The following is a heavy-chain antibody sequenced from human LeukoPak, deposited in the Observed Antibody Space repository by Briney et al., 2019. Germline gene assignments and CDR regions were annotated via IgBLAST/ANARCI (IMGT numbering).Heavy chain of an antibody. D-gene: IGHD3-3*01. J-gene: IGHJ6*03. Sequence: PGGSLRLSCAASGFTFSSYAMSWVRQAPGKGLERVSAISGSGGSTYYADSVKGRFTISRDNSKNTLYLQMNSLRAEDTAVYYCAKADYDFWSGYYTPYYMDVWGKGTTVTVSS. CDR1: GFTFSSYA. V-gene: IGHV3-23*01. CDR3: AKADYDFWSGYYTPYYMDV. CDR2: ISGSGGST.